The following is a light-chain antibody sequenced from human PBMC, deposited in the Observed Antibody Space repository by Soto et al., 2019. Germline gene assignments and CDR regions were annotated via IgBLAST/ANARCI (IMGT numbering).Light chain of an antibody. CDR1: QSVSSSY. V-gene: IGKV3-20*01. CDR2: GAS. Sequence: EVVLTQSPGTLSLSPGERATLSCRASQSVSSSYLAWYQQKPGQAPRLLIYGASSRATGISDRFSGSGSGTDFTLTISRLEPEDFAVYYCQQYGSSPPVWTFGQGTKVDIK. J-gene: IGKJ1*01. CDR3: QQYGSSPPVWT.